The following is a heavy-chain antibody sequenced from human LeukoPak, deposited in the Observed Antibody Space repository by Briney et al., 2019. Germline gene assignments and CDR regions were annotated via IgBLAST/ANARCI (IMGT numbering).Heavy chain of an antibody. CDR3: ARVLPMVRGVIYYYYYMDV. V-gene: IGHV4-59*01. D-gene: IGHD3-10*01. J-gene: IGHJ6*03. CDR1: GGSISSYY. Sequence: KPSETLSLTCTVSGGSISSYYWSWIRQPPGKGLEWIGYIYYSGSTNYNPCLKSRVTISVDTSKNQFSLKLSSVTAADTAVYYCARVLPMVRGVIYYYYYMDVWGKGTTVTVSS. CDR2: IYYSGST.